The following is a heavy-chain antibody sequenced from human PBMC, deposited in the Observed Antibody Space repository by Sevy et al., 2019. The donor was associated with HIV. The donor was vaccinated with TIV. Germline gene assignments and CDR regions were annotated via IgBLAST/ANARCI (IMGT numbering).Heavy chain of an antibody. CDR3: ARHGSWSFYFDY. D-gene: IGHD6-13*01. Sequence: SETLSLTCSVSDDSISSSNYFWGWIRQPPGKGLEWMGSIYYTATTYYNPSLKSRFTLSVDTSKKQFSLKLSSVTAADTAVYYCARHGSWSFYFDYWGQGILVTVSS. V-gene: IGHV4-39*01. J-gene: IGHJ4*02. CDR1: DDSISSSNYF. CDR2: IYYTATT.